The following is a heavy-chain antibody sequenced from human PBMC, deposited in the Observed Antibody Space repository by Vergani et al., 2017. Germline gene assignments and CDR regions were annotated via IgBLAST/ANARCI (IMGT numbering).Heavy chain of an antibody. V-gene: IGHV1-69*04. CDR2: IIPILGIA. J-gene: IGHJ3*02. CDR1: GGTFSSYA. Sequence: QVQLVQSGAEVKKPGSSVKVSCKASGGTFSSYAISWVRQAPGQGLEWMGRIIPILGIANYAQKFQGRVTITADKSTSTAYMELSSLRSEDTAVYYCARVISYYYDSSEGDAFDIWGQGTMVTVSS. D-gene: IGHD3-22*01. CDR3: ARVISYYYDSSEGDAFDI.